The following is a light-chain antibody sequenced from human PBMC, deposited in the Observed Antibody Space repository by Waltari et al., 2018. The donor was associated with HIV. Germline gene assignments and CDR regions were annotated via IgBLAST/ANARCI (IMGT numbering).Light chain of an antibody. J-gene: IGLJ2*01. CDR1: SSDVGGHNY. Sequence: QSALTQPASVSGSPGQSITISCTGTSSDVGGHNYVSWYQQHPGKAPKLMIYEVSNRPSGVSKRFSGSKSGNTASLTISGLQAEDEADYYCSSYTTSSSTLPFGGGTKLTVL. V-gene: IGLV2-14*01. CDR3: SSYTTSSSTLP. CDR2: EVS.